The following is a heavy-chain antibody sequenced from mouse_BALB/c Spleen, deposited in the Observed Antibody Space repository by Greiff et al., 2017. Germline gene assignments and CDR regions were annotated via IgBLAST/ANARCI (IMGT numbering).Heavy chain of an antibody. Sequence: EVQLQQSGTVLARPGASVKMSCKASGYTFTSYWMHWVKQRPGQGLEWIGAIYPGNSDISYNQKFKGKAKLTAVTSTSTAYMELSSLTNEDSAVYYCTRLTTVVGLDYWGQGTTLTVSS. CDR1: GYTFTSYW. J-gene: IGHJ2*01. CDR2: IYPGNSDI. D-gene: IGHD1-1*01. V-gene: IGHV1-5*01. CDR3: TRLTTVVGLDY.